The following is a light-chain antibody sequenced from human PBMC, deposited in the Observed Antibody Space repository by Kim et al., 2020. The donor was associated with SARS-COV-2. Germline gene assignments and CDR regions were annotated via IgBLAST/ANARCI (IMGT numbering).Light chain of an antibody. Sequence: SVSPGQTASITCSGDRLGDKYACWYQQKPGQSPVLVIYQDSKRPSGIPERFSGSNSGNTATLTISGTQAMDEADYYCQAWDSSTHVFGTGTKVTVL. J-gene: IGLJ1*01. V-gene: IGLV3-1*01. CDR2: QDS. CDR1: RLGDKY. CDR3: QAWDSSTHV.